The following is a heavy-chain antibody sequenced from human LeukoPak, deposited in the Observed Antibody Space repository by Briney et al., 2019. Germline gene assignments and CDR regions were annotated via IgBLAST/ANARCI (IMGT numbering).Heavy chain of an antibody. CDR3: AKGDQPLLYGGAFDS. CDR2: IRYDGSNK. CDR1: GFTFSSYG. J-gene: IGHJ4*02. V-gene: IGHV3-30*02. D-gene: IGHD2-2*02. Sequence: PGGSLRLSCAASGFTFSSYGMHWVRQAPGKGLEWVAFIRYDGSNKYYADSVKGRFTISRDNSKNTLYLQIISLRAEDTAVYYCAKGDQPLLYGGAFDSWGQGTLVTVSS.